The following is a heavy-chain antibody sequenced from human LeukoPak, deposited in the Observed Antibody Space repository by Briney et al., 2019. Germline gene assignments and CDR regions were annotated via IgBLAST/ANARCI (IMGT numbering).Heavy chain of an antibody. CDR1: GFTFSSYT. D-gene: IGHD4-11*01. CDR2: ISASGNYI. CDR3: ARATTVTKDYYYYYMDV. V-gene: IGHV3-21*01. Sequence: PGGSLRLSCAASGFTFSSYTMKWVRQAPGKGLEWVSSISASGNYIYYADSVKGRFTISRDSAKSSLYLQMSSLRAEDTAVYYCARATTVTKDYYYYYMDVWGKGTTVTVSS. J-gene: IGHJ6*03.